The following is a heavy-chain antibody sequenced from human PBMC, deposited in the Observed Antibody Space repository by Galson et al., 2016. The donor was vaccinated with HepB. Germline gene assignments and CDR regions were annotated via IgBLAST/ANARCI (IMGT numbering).Heavy chain of an antibody. V-gene: IGHV5-10-1*01. J-gene: IGHJ4*02. Sequence: QSGAEVKKPGESLRISCKGSGYTFTNYWIHWVRQMPGKGLEWMGKIDPGNANTNYSPSFQGHVTISVDKSISTAYLQGSSLKASDTAMYYCAHPYYYHSGGYRYWGQGTLVTVSS. D-gene: IGHD3-10*01. CDR1: GYTFTNYW. CDR3: AHPYYYHSGGYRY. CDR2: IDPGNANT.